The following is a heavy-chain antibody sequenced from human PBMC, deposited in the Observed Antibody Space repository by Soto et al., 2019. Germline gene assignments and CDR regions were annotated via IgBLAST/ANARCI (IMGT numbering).Heavy chain of an antibody. D-gene: IGHD3-22*01. V-gene: IGHV1-2*02. Sequence: ASVKGSCKASGYTFTGYYMHWVRQAPGQGLEWMGWINPNSGGTNYAQKFQGRVTMTRDTSISTAYMELSRLRSDDTAVYYCARVKRVTYYYDSSRYRRRAFDIWGQGTMVTVSS. CDR2: INPNSGGT. J-gene: IGHJ3*02. CDR1: GYTFTGYY. CDR3: ARVKRVTYYYDSSRYRRRAFDI.